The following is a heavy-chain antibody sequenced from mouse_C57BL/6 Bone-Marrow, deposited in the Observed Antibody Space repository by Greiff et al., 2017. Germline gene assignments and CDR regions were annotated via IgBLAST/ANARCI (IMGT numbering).Heavy chain of an antibody. Sequence: VQLQQPGAELVMPGASVKLSCKASGYTFTSYWMHWVKQRPGQGLEWIGEIDPSDSYTNYNQKFKGKSTLTVDKSSSTAYMQLSSLTSEDSAVYYCAIYYGYDEPSYWGQGTRVTVSA. D-gene: IGHD2-2*01. CDR3: AIYYGYDEPSY. CDR1: GYTFTSYW. CDR2: IDPSDSYT. J-gene: IGHJ3*01. V-gene: IGHV1-69*01.